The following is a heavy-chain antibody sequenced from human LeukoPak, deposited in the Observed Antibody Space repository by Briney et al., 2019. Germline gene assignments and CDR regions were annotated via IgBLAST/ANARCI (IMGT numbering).Heavy chain of an antibody. CDR3: ARGGGYNFFDY. Sequence: GGSLRLSCAVSGFSVTNNYMSWVRQAPGEGLEWVSVFYVGGATYYADSVKGRFTISRDNSENTLYLQMKSLRAEDTAVYYCARGGGYNFFDYWGQGTLVTVSS. CDR2: FYVGGAT. CDR1: GFSVTNNY. J-gene: IGHJ4*02. V-gene: IGHV3-53*01. D-gene: IGHD5-24*01.